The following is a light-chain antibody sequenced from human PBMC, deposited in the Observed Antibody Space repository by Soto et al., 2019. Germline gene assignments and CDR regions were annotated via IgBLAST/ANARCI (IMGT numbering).Light chain of an antibody. CDR2: GAS. Sequence: DIVMTQSPAILSVSLGERATLSCLASQSISDNLAWYQQRSGQAPRLLIYGASTRATGVPARFSGSGSGSEFTRTISSLQSDDLAIYYCQQYKSWTSLTFGGGTKVEI. V-gene: IGKV3-15*01. J-gene: IGKJ4*01. CDR1: QSISDN. CDR3: QQYKSWTSLT.